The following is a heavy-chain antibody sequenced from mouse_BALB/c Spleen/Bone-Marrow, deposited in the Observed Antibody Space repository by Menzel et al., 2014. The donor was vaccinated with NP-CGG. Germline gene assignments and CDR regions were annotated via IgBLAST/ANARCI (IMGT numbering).Heavy chain of an antibody. CDR3: ARLGYYGGFAY. D-gene: IGHD2-3*01. Sequence: EVQLQQSGGGLVQPGGSLKLSCAASGFDFSGFWMGWVRQAPGKGLEWIGEINPNSRTINYTPSLKDRFIISRDDAENTLYLQMSKVRSEDTALYYCARLGYYGGFAYWGQGTLVTVSA. V-gene: IGHV4-1*02. CDR2: INPNSRTI. CDR1: GFDFSGFW. J-gene: IGHJ3*01.